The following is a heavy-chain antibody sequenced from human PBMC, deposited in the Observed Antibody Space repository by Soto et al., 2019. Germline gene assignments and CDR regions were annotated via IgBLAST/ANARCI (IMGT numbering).Heavy chain of an antibody. V-gene: IGHV1-69*02. CDR3: ARAYSGSSPPPFDP. CDR2: IIHILGIA. D-gene: IGHD6-13*01. CDR1: GGTFSSYT. J-gene: IGHJ5*02. Sequence: QVQLVQSGAEVKKPGSSVKVSCKASGGTFSSYTISWVRQAPGQGLEWMGRIIHILGIANYAQKFQGRVTITADKSTSTAYMALSSLRSEDTAVYYWARAYSGSSPPPFDPWGQGTLVTVSS.